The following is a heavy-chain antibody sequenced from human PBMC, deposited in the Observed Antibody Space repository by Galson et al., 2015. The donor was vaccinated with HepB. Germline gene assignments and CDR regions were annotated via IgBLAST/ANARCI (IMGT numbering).Heavy chain of an antibody. Sequence: SLRLSCAASGFTFSSHGMYWVRQAPGKGLEWVALISYDGKKKDYGDSVKGRFTVSRDNSRNTLYLQMNNLSAEDTAVYYCAKDQNFWSGYYRVNIDYWGQGTLVTVSS. J-gene: IGHJ4*02. V-gene: IGHV3-30*18. CDR3: AKDQNFWSGYYRVNIDY. D-gene: IGHD3-3*01. CDR2: ISYDGKKK. CDR1: GFTFSSHG.